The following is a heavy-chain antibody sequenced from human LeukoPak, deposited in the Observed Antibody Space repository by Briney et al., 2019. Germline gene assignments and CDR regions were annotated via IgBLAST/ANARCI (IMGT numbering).Heavy chain of an antibody. CDR3: ARGGPPGYYYDYYMDV. CDR1: GGSISSYY. CDR2: IYYSGST. Sequence: SETLSLTCTVSGGSISSYYWSWIRQPPGKGLEWIGYIYYSGSTNYNPSLKSRVTISVDTSKNQFSLKMSSVTAADTAVYFCARGGPPGYYYDYYMDVWGKGTTVTISS. J-gene: IGHJ6*03. V-gene: IGHV4-59*01.